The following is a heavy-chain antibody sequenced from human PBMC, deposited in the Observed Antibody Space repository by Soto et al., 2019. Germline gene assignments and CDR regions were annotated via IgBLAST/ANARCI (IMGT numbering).Heavy chain of an antibody. CDR2: ISGSGGST. CDR3: AKDQGYYYDSSGYFDY. Sequence: GGSLRLSCAASGFTFSSYAMSWVRQAPGKGLEWVSAISGSGGSTYYADSVKGRFTISRDNSKNTLYLQMNSLRAEDTAVYYCAKDQGYYYDSSGYFDYWSQGTLVTVSS. CDR1: GFTFSSYA. D-gene: IGHD3-22*01. J-gene: IGHJ4*02. V-gene: IGHV3-23*01.